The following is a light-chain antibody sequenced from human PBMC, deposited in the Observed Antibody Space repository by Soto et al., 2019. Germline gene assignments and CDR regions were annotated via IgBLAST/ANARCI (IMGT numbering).Light chain of an antibody. J-gene: IGLJ3*02. V-gene: IGLV2-14*01. CDR3: SSYTTSSALRV. CDR2: EVT. Sequence: QSVLTQPASVSGSPGQSITISCTGTSSDVGSYNYVSWYQQHPGKAPKLVIYEVTKRPSGVSNRFSGSKSGNAASLTISGLQAEDEAEYYCSSYTTSSALRVFGGGTKLTVL. CDR1: SSDVGSYNY.